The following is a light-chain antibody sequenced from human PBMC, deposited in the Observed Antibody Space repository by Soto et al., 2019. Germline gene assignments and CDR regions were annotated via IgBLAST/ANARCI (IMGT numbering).Light chain of an antibody. CDR1: SSDVGGYNY. Sequence: QSVLTQPRSVSGSPGQSVTISCTGTSSDVGGYNYVSWFQQYPGKAPKLMIYDVSNRPSGVSNRFSGSKSGNTASLTISGLQAEDEADYYCSSYAGSYSVFGGGTKVTVL. J-gene: IGLJ2*01. CDR2: DVS. V-gene: IGLV2-11*01. CDR3: SSYAGSYSV.